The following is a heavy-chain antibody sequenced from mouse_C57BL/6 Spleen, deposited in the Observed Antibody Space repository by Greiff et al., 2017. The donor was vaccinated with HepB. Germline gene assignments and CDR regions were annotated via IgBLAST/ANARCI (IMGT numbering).Heavy chain of an antibody. J-gene: IGHJ1*03. CDR3: ARPSYWKWWYFDV. CDR1: GFTFSSYT. Sequence: EVMLVQSGGGLVKPGASLKLSCAASGFTFSSYTMPWVRQTPGKGLEWVATISGDGGNTYYPDSVKGRVTLTRDNATSTLYMQMSSLRSEDTAVYYCARPSYWKWWYFDVWGTGTTVTVSS. D-gene: IGHD1-1*01. V-gene: IGHV5-9*01. CDR2: ISGDGGNT.